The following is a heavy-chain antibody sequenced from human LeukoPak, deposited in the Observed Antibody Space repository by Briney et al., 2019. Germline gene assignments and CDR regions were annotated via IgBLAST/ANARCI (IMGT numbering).Heavy chain of an antibody. J-gene: IGHJ4*02. CDR1: GFTFSSYR. V-gene: IGHV3-48*04. CDR3: ARVNDPYYYDSSGHRPVDY. CDR2: ISSSGRTI. Sequence: GGSLRLSCAASGFTFSSYRMNWVRQAPGKGLEWVSYISSSGRTIYYADSVKGRFTISRDSAKNSLYLQMTGLRAEDTAVYYCARVNDPYYYDSSGHRPVDYWGQGTLVTVSS. D-gene: IGHD3-22*01.